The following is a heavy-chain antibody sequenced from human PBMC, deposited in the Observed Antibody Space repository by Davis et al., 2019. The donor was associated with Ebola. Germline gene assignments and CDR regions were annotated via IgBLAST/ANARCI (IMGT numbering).Heavy chain of an antibody. CDR3: AKTTEGNYYYGMDV. D-gene: IGHD1-1*01. V-gene: IGHV3-23*01. Sequence: PGGSLRLSCAASGFTFDYYAMNWVRQAPGKGLQWVSSISDRGGTTYYSDSVRGRFTISRDNSKKTLYVQMNSLRAEDTAVYYCAKTTEGNYYYGMDVWGQGTTVTVSS. CDR1: GFTFDYYA. J-gene: IGHJ6*02. CDR2: ISDRGGTT.